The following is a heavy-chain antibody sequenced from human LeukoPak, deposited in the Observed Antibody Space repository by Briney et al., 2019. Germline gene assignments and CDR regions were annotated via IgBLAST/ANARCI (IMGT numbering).Heavy chain of an antibody. CDR1: GDTFSSYA. D-gene: IGHD2-2*01. CDR3: AINAYCSSNSCWGNYYYYYMDV. Sequence: GASVKVSCKASGDTFSSYAINWVRQAPGQGLEWMGGIVPIFGVTNYAQKFQGRVTLTEDTSTDTAYMELSSLRSADTAMYYCAINAYCSSNSCWGNYYYYYMDVWGKGTTVTVSS. CDR2: IVPIFGVT. V-gene: IGHV1-69*17. J-gene: IGHJ6*03.